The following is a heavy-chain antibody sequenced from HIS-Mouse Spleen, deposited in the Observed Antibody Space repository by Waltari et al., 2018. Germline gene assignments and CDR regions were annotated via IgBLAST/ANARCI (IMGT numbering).Heavy chain of an antibody. CDR1: GFTFSSYW. Sequence: EVQLVESGGGLVQPGGSLRLSCAASGFTFSSYWMSWVRQAPGKGLEWVANIKQDGSEKYYVDSVKGRFTNSRDNAKNSLYLQMNSLRAEDTAVYYCARDWVVGATKAEDWFDPWGQGTLVTVSS. J-gene: IGHJ5*02. D-gene: IGHD1-26*01. CDR2: IKQDGSEK. V-gene: IGHV3-7*01. CDR3: ARDWVVGATKAEDWFDP.